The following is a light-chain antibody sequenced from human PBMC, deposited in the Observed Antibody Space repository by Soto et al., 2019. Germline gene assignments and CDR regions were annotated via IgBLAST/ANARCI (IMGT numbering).Light chain of an antibody. CDR1: QSVSSDY. CDR2: GAS. CDR3: QQYGRSPMFT. Sequence: IVLTQSPGTLSLSPGDRATLSCRASQSVSSDYLAWYQQKPGQAPRLLIYGASRGAAGIPDRFSGSGSGTDLTLTISRLEPEVFAVYFCQQYGRSPMFTFGQGTKLEVK. V-gene: IGKV3-20*01. J-gene: IGKJ2*01.